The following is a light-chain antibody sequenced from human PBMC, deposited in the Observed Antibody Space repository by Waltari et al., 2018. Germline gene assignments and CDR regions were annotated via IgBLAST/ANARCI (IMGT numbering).Light chain of an antibody. CDR2: NNS. CDR1: SSNIGRNS. CDR3: AAWDDSLNGV. Sequence: SVLTQPPSASGTPGQRVTISCSGTSSNIGRNSVNWYQQVPGTAPKLLIYNNSRRPSVVPDRFSGSKSGTSAALDISGLQSEDDADYYCAAWDDSLNGVFGGGTKLTVL. V-gene: IGLV1-44*01. J-gene: IGLJ3*02.